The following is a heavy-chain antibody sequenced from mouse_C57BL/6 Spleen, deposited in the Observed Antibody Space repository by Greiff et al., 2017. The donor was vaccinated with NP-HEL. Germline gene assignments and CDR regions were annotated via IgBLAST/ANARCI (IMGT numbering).Heavy chain of an antibody. Sequence: QVQLQQSGPGLVQPSQSLSITCTVSGFSLTSYGVHWVRQSPGKGLEWLGVIWSGGGTDYNAAFISRLSISKDNSTSHVFFKMNRLQADDTALYYCARSLGRNWYFDVWGTGTTVTVSS. J-gene: IGHJ1*03. V-gene: IGHV2-2*01. CDR2: IWSGGGT. CDR1: GFSLTSYG. D-gene: IGHD4-1*01. CDR3: ARSLGRNWYFDV.